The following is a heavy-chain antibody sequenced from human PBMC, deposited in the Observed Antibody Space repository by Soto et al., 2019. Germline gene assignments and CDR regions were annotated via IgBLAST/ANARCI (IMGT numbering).Heavy chain of an antibody. Sequence: LRLSCAASGFTFSSYSMNWVRQAPGKGLEWVSSISSSSSYIYYADSVEGRFTISRDNAKNSLYLQMNSLRAEDTAVYYCARDLVSSSWLYYYYGMDVWGQGTTVTVSS. D-gene: IGHD6-13*01. V-gene: IGHV3-21*01. CDR3: ARDLVSSSWLYYYYGMDV. J-gene: IGHJ6*02. CDR1: GFTFSSYS. CDR2: ISSSSSYI.